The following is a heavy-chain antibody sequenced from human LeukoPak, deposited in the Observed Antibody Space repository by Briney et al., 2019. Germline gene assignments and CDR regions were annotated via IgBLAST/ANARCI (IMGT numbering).Heavy chain of an antibody. D-gene: IGHD7-27*01. Sequence: SQTLSLTCAISGDSVCGNRAAWDWIRQAPSRGLEWLGRTYYRSKWYNDYAVSVKSRITINPDTSKNQFSLQLNSVTPEDTAVYYCARDTWGFVDYWGQGTLVTVSS. CDR1: GDSVCGNRAA. J-gene: IGHJ4*02. CDR3: ARDTWGFVDY. V-gene: IGHV6-1*01. CDR2: TYYRSKWYN.